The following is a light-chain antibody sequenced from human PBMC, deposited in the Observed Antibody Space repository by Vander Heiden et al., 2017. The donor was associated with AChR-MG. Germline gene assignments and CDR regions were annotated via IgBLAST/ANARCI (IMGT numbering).Light chain of an antibody. CDR3: QQYGSEPPGFT. Sequence: EIVLTQSPGTLSLSPGERATLSCRASQSVSSSYLAWYQQKPGQAPRLLIYGASSRATGIPDRISGSGSGTDFTLTISRLEPEDFAIYYCQQYGSEPPGFTFGPGTKVDIK. V-gene: IGKV3-20*01. CDR2: GAS. J-gene: IGKJ3*01. CDR1: QSVSSSY.